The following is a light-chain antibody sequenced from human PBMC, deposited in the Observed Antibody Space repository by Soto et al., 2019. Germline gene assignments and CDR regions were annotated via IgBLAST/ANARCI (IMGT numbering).Light chain of an antibody. CDR2: EVS. CDR1: SSDVGGYNY. J-gene: IGLJ2*01. CDR3: SSYAGSTSVV. Sequence: QSALTQPPSASGSPGQSVTISCTGTSSDVGGYNYVSWYQQHPGKAPKVMIYEVSKRPSGVPDRFSGSKSGNTASLTVSGLQAEDEADYYCSSYAGSTSVVFGGGTELTVL. V-gene: IGLV2-8*01.